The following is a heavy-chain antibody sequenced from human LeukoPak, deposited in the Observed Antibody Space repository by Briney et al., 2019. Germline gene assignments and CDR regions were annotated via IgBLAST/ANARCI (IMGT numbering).Heavy chain of an antibody. J-gene: IGHJ4*02. CDR2: ISSSSGAI. CDR1: GFTFRSHT. D-gene: IGHD3-3*01. CDR3: ARSGDFWSGYLFDY. V-gene: IGHV3-48*04. Sequence: GGSLRLSCAASGFTFRSHTMNWVRQAPGKGLEWVSSISSSSGAIYYADSVKGRFTISRDNAKNTLYLQMNSLRAEDTAVYYCARSGDFWSGYLFDYWGQGTLVTVSS.